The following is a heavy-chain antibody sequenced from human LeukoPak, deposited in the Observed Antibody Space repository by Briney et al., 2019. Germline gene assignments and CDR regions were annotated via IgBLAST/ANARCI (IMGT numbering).Heavy chain of an antibody. CDR2: IYYSGST. Sequence: SETLSLTCTVSGGSISSGDYYWSWIRQPPGKGLEWIGYIYYSGSTYYNPSLKSRVTISVDTSKNQFSLKLSSVTAADTAVYYCARHGEGLQGSRDAFDIWGQGTMVTVSS. D-gene: IGHD4-11*01. CDR3: ARHGEGLQGSRDAFDI. J-gene: IGHJ3*02. CDR1: GGSISSGDYY. V-gene: IGHV4-30-4*01.